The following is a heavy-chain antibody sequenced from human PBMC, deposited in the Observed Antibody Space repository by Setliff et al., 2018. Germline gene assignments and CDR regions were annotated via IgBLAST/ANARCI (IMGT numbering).Heavy chain of an antibody. V-gene: IGHV4-4*07. Sequence: SETLSLTCTVSGDSISNYYWNWIRQPAGKGLEWIGRIYVTESTKYNPSLKSRVTLSIDTSTNQFSLKLSSVTAADAALYYCAASRAYTGAVEEWFLPKTFDFWGQGSPVTVSS. D-gene: IGHD3-10*01. CDR2: IYVTEST. CDR3: AASRAYTGAVEEWFLPKTFDF. CDR1: GDSISNYY. J-gene: IGHJ4*02.